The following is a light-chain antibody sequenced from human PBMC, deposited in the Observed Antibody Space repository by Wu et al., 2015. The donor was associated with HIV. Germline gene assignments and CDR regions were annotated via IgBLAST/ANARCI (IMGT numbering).Light chain of an antibody. Sequence: SSSCYSGSQGDRVTITCRASQSINKWLAWYQQKPGKGPNLLIYKVSTLEGGVPSRFSGSESGTDFTLTINGLQPDDFATYYCQQYSSYPLTFGGGTKVEIK. CDR2: KVS. CDR3: QQYSSYPLT. J-gene: IGKJ4*01. V-gene: IGKV1-5*03. CDR1: QSINKW.